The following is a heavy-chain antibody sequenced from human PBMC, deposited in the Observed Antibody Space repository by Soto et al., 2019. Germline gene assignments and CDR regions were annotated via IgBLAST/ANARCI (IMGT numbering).Heavy chain of an antibody. CDR2: IDYGAST. CDR3: ARGWMKGTDIVFDH. V-gene: IGHV4-31*03. J-gene: IGHJ4*02. D-gene: IGHD5-12*01. CDR1: GDSINRGGYR. Sequence: QVQLQESGPGLVKASQTLSLTCSVSGDSINRGGYRWTWIRQHPGKGLEWIGNIDYGASTFYNPSLKSRMTISVDTSENQFSLKLTSLTAADTAIYYCARGWMKGTDIVFDHWGQGSLVTVSS.